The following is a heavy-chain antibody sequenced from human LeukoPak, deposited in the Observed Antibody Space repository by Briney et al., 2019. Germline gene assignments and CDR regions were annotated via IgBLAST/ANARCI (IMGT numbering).Heavy chain of an antibody. J-gene: IGHJ5*02. CDR3: AKAVSGTWDWFDP. D-gene: IGHD6-19*01. V-gene: IGHV3-23*01. CDR1: GFTFSSYA. Sequence: GGSLRLSCAASGFTFSSYAMSWVRQAPGKGLEWVSGISGSGGSTYYADSVKGRFTLSRDNSKNTLYLQMNSLRAEDTAVYYCAKAVSGTWDWFDPWGQGTLVTVSS. CDR2: ISGSGGST.